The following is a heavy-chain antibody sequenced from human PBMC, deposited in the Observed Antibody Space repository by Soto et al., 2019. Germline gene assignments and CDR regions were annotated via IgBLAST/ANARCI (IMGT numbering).Heavy chain of an antibody. D-gene: IGHD3-22*01. CDR1: GYKFTSSW. CDR3: ARKDKSGYFNWFDP. CDR2: IFPSDSDT. V-gene: IGHV5-51*01. J-gene: IGHJ5*02. Sequence: GESLKISCSTSGYKFTSSWIAWVRPKLGKGLAWVGIIFPSDSDTRYSPSFQGQVTISADRSTSTVFLQWASLKASDTAVYFCARKDKSGYFNWFDPWGQGTLVTVSS.